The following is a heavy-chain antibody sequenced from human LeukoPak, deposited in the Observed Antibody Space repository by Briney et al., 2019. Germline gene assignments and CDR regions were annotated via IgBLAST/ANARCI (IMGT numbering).Heavy chain of an antibody. V-gene: IGHV1-2*02. CDR1: GYTFTGYY. Sequence: ASAKVSCKASGYTFTGYYMHWVRQAPGQGLEWMGWINPNSGGTNYAQKFQGRVTMTRDTSISTAYMELSRLRSDDTAVYYCARELDEYYYGSGSSLAWGQGTLVTVSS. D-gene: IGHD3-10*01. J-gene: IGHJ4*02. CDR3: ARELDEYYYGSGSSLA. CDR2: INPNSGGT.